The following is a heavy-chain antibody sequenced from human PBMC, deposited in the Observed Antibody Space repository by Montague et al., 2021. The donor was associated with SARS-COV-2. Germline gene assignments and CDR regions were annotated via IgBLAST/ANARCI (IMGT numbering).Heavy chain of an antibody. CDR3: ARAQNICFIANCVNYFDL. CDR2: VHYTGST. J-gene: IGHJ4*02. Sequence: SETLSLTCEVSGGSIRSYYWSWIRQSPGKGLEWIGYVHYTGSTKYNPSPKTRVTLSLDTPKNHFPLRLNSVTAADTAVYYCARAQNICFIANCVNYFDLWGLGALVSVSS. CDR1: GGSIRSYY. D-gene: IGHD1-1*01. V-gene: IGHV4-59*01.